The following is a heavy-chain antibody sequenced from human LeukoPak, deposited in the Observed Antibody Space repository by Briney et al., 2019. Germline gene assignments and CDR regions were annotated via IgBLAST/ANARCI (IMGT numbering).Heavy chain of an antibody. CDR2: IYYSGST. Sequence: KPSETPSLTCTVSGGSISSYYWSWVRQPPGEGLEWIGYIYYSGSTNYNPSLKSRVTISVDTSKNQFSLKLSSVTAADTAVYYCARGRAAGYFDYWGQGTLVTVSS. J-gene: IGHJ4*02. CDR3: ARGRAAGYFDY. D-gene: IGHD6-13*01. CDR1: GGSISSYY. V-gene: IGHV4-59*01.